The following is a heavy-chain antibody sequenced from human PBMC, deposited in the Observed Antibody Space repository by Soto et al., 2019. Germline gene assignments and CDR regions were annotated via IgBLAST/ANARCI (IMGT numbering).Heavy chain of an antibody. CDR2: IDPSDSQT. V-gene: IGHV5-10-1*01. D-gene: IGHD3-22*01. CDR3: ARQIYDSDTGPNFQYYFDS. Sequence: PGESLKISCKGSGYSFAGYWITWMRQKPGKGLEWMGRIDPSDSQTYYSPSFRGHVTISVTKSITTVFLQWSSLRASDTAMYYCARQIYDSDTGPNFQYYFDSWGQGTPVTVPQ. CDR1: GYSFAGYW. J-gene: IGHJ4*02.